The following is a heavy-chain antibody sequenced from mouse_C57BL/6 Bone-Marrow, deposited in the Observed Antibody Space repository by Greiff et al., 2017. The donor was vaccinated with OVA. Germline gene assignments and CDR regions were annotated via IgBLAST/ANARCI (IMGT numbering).Heavy chain of an antibody. D-gene: IGHD1-1*01. CDR3: ARSGVMYCGSSYNWYFDV. CDR2: IYPRSGNT. CDR1: GYTFTSYG. J-gene: IGHJ1*03. V-gene: IGHV1-81*01. Sequence: QVQLKQSGAELARPGASVKLSCKASGYTFTSYGISWVKQRTGQGLEWIGEIYPRSGNTYYNEKFKGKATLTADKSSSTAYMELRSLTSEDSAVYFCARSGVMYCGSSYNWYFDVWGTGTTVTVSS.